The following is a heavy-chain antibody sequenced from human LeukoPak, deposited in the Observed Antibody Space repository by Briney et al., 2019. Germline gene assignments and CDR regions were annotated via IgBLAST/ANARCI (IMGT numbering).Heavy chain of an antibody. D-gene: IGHD5-18*01. V-gene: IGHV4-34*01. Sequence: GSLRLPCAASGFTFSSYAMSWVRQAPGKGLEWIGEINHSGSTNYNPSLKSRVTISADTSKNQFSLTLGSVSATDTAVYYCVSPRGFSYGYFDYWGQGTLVTVSS. J-gene: IGHJ4*02. CDR2: INHSGST. CDR3: VSPRGFSYGYFDY. CDR1: GFTFSSYA.